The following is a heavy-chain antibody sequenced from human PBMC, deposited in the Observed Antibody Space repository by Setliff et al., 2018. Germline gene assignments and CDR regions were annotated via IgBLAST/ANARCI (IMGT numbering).Heavy chain of an antibody. Sequence: PSETLSLTCTVYGGSFSDYYWGWIRQPTGKGLEWLGSFFHTGNTYYNPSLEGRVTISVDTSNNQFSLKLSSVTAADTAVYYCARHLWGRYMAESSDYFDYWGQGSLVTVSS. V-gene: IGHV4-38-2*02. CDR3: ARHLWGRYMAESSDYFDY. CDR1: GGSFSDYY. CDR2: FFHTGNT. D-gene: IGHD3-3*02. J-gene: IGHJ4*02.